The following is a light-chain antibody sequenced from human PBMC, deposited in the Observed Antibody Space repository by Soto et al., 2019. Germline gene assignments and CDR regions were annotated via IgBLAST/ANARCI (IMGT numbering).Light chain of an antibody. CDR1: QRLSSSF. Sequence: EIVLTQSPGTLSFSPGQRATLSCRASQRLSSSFLAWCQQKPGQAPRLLIYGASSGAAGTPDRFSGSGSGTDFNLTVGYEEPEDVAVYYCHQFATARSCGQGTKVDMK. V-gene: IGKV3-20*01. CDR2: GAS. J-gene: IGKJ1*01. CDR3: HQFATARS.